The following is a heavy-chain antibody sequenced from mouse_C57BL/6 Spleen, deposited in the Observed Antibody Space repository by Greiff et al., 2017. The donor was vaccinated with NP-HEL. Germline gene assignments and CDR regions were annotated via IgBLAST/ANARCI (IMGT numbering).Heavy chain of an antibody. CDR2: IRLKSDNYAT. CDR3: TAPDYYGSSFAY. Sequence: EVMLVESGGGLVQPGGSMKLSCVASGFTFSNYWMNWVRQSPEKGLEWVAQIRLKSDNYATHYAESVKGRFTISRDDSKSSVYLQMNNLRAEDTGIYYCTAPDYYGSSFAYWGQGTLVTVSA. V-gene: IGHV6-3*01. D-gene: IGHD1-1*01. CDR1: GFTFSNYW. J-gene: IGHJ3*01.